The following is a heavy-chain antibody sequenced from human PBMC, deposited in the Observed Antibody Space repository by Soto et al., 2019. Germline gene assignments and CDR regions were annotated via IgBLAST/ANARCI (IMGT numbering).Heavy chain of an antibody. V-gene: IGHV3-21*01. D-gene: IGHD6-6*01. Sequence: GGSLRLSCAASGFTFSSYSMNWVRQAPGKGLEWVSSISSSSSYIYYADSVKGRFTISRNNAKNSLYLQMNSLRAEDTAVYYCARDMGEYSSSLIYWGQGTLVTVSS. J-gene: IGHJ4*02. CDR3: ARDMGEYSSSLIY. CDR1: GFTFSSYS. CDR2: ISSSSSYI.